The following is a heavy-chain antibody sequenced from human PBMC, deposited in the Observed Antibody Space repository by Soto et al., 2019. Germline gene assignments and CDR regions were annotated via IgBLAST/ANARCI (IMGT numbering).Heavy chain of an antibody. CDR2: IWYDGSNK. CDR1: GFTFSSYG. J-gene: IGHJ4*02. V-gene: IGHV3-33*01. D-gene: IGHD3-9*01. Sequence: QVQLVESGGGVVQPGRSLRLSCAASGFTFSSYGMHWVRQAPGKGLEWVAVIWYDGSNKYYADSVKGRFTISRDNSQNTLYLQMNSLRAEDTAVYYCAREGSRGTDSLTGWHFDYWGQGTLVTVSS. CDR3: AREGSRGTDSLTGWHFDY.